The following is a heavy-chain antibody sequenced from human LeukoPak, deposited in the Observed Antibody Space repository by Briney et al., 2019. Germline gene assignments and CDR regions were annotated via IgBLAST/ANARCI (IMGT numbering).Heavy chain of an antibody. CDR3: ARVTYYYDSSGYRALLDI. D-gene: IGHD3-22*01. CDR1: GYTFTSYG. CDR2: ISAYNGNT. J-gene: IGHJ3*02. V-gene: IGHV1-18*01. Sequence: ASVKVSCKASGYTFTSYGISWVRQAPGQGLEWMGWISAYNGNTNYAQKLQGRVTMTTDTSTSTAYMELRSLRSDDTAVYYCARVTYYYDSSGYRALLDIWGQGTMVTVSS.